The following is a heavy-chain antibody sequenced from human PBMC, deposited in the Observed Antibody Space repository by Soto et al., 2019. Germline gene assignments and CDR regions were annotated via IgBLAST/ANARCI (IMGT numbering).Heavy chain of an antibody. CDR2: ISSSSSYI. J-gene: IGHJ4*02. CDR3: AVDMVRGVITDY. V-gene: IGHV3-21*01. CDR1: GFTFSSYS. Sequence: GESLKISCAASGFTFSSYSMNWVRQAPGKGLEWVSSISSSSSYIYYADSVKGRFTISRDNAKNSLYLQMNSLRAEDTAVYYCAVDMVRGVITDYWGQGTLVTVSS. D-gene: IGHD3-10*01.